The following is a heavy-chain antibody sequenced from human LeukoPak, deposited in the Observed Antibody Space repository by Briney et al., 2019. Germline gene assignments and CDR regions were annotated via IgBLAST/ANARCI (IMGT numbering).Heavy chain of an antibody. V-gene: IGHV3-23*01. CDR3: AKNGRRGYCSGGSCLDYYYMDV. J-gene: IGHJ6*03. D-gene: IGHD2-15*01. CDR2: ISGSGGST. Sequence: PGGSLRLSCAASGFTFSSYAMSWVRQAPGKGLEWVSAISGSGGSTYYADSVKGRFTISRDNSKNTLYLQMNSLRAEDTAVYYCAKNGRRGYCSGGSCLDYYYMDVWGKGTTVTVSS. CDR1: GFTFSSYA.